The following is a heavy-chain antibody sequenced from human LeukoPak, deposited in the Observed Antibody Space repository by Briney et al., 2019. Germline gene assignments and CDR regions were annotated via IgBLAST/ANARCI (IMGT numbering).Heavy chain of an antibody. Sequence: VASVKVSCKASGYTFTNYYMHWVRQAPGLGFEWMGWINPKSGGTSYPQKFQGRLTMTRDTSISTAYMELSRLRSDDTAVYYCVPSANYYYFDYWGQGTLVTLSS. J-gene: IGHJ4*02. V-gene: IGHV1-2*02. CDR3: VPSANYYYFDY. D-gene: IGHD1-26*01. CDR2: INPKSGGT. CDR1: GYTFTNYY.